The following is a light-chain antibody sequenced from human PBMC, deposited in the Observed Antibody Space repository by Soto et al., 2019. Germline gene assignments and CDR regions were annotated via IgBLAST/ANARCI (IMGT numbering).Light chain of an antibody. V-gene: IGLV1-47*02. CDR1: SSYIGSYP. Sequence: QAVLTQSPSACGTPGRMGNISCYGYSSYIGSYPVYCYPQLPGTASTLLINSYVQRPSGLPDRLSASKSGSSASLAISGLRSEDEADYYCAAWDSSLSGHVFGAGTKVTVL. J-gene: IGLJ1*01. CDR2: SYV. CDR3: AAWDSSLSGHV.